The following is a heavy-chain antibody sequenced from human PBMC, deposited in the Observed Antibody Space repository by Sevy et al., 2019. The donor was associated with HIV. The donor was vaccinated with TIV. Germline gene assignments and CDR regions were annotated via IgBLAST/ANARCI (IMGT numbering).Heavy chain of an antibody. CDR2: ISGRGGST. CDR1: GFTIRSYV. J-gene: IGHJ4*02. D-gene: IGHD2-15*01. CDR3: AKAKTVAAGFDC. V-gene: IGHV3-23*01. Sequence: GGSLRLSCAASGFTIRSYVMSWVRQAPGKGLEWVSAISGRGGSTYYADSVKGRLTISRGNSKNTLDLQMNSLRAEDTAVYYCAKAKTVAAGFDCWGQGTLVTVSS.